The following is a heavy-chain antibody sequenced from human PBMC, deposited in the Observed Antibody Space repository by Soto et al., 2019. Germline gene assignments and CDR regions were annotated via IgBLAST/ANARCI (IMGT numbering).Heavy chain of an antibody. V-gene: IGHV3-23*01. Sequence: GGSLRLSCAASGFTFSSYAMSWVRQAPGKGLEWVSAISGSGGSTYYADSVKGRFTISRDNSKNTLYLQMNSLRAEDTAVYYCAKALVYCVGDCYWVPHDYWCQGTLVTVFS. CDR2: ISGSGGST. J-gene: IGHJ4*02. CDR3: AKALVYCVGDCYWVPHDY. D-gene: IGHD2-21*02. CDR1: GFTFSSYA.